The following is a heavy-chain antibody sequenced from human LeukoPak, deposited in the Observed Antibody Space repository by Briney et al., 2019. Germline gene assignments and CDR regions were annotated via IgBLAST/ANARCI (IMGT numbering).Heavy chain of an antibody. CDR2: INHSGST. J-gene: IGHJ4*02. V-gene: IGHV4-34*01. D-gene: IGHD6-19*01. CDR1: GGSFSGYY. CDR3: ARWEGSSGWYY. Sequence: SETLSLTCAVYGGSFSGYYWSWIRQPPGKGLEWIGEINHSGSTNYNPSLKSRVTISIDTSKNQFSLKLTSVTAADTAVYYCARWEGSSGWYYWGQGILVTVSS.